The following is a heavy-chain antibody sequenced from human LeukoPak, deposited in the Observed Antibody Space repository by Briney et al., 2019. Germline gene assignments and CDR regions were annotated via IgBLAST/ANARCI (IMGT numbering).Heavy chain of an antibody. Sequence: GGSLRLSCTASGFTFGDYAMSWIRQAPGKGLEWVSAISANGVDTFYAPSVKGRFTISRDNSKNTLYLQINSLRAEDTAIYYCAKDVWWSVSWGQGTLVTVSS. D-gene: IGHD2-8*02. CDR1: GFTFGDYA. V-gene: IGHV3-23*01. J-gene: IGHJ5*02. CDR3: AKDVWWSVS. CDR2: ISANGVDT.